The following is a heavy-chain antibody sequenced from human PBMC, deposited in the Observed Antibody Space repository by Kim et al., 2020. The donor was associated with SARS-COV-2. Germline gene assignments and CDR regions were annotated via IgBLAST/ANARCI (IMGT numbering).Heavy chain of an antibody. J-gene: IGHJ4*02. CDR1: GGSIRSHY. Sequence: SETLSLTCTVSGGSIRSHYWSWFRQPPGKGLEWIGYIFYSGTTNYNPSLESRITILVDTSKNQFSLKLTSVTAADTAVYYCARHETNGYNSYWGQGTLVT. V-gene: IGHV4-59*08. D-gene: IGHD5-12*01. CDR2: IFYSGTT. CDR3: ARHETNGYNSY.